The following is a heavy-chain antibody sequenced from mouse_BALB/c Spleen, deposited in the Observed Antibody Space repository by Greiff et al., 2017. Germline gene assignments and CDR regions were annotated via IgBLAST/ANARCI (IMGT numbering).Heavy chain of an antibody. D-gene: IGHD2-14*01. V-gene: IGHV1-7*01. Sequence: QVHVKQSGAELAKPGASVKMSCKASGYTFTSYWMHWVKQRPGQGLEWIGYINPSTGYTEYNQKFKDKATLTADKSSSTAYMQLSSLTSEDSAVYYCARDYRSWFAYWGQGTLVTVSA. CDR2: INPSTGYT. J-gene: IGHJ3*01. CDR3: ARDYRSWFAY. CDR1: GYTFTSYW.